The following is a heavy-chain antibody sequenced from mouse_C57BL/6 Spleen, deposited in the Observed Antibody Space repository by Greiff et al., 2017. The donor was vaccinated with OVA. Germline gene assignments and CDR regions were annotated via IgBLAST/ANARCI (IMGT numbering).Heavy chain of an antibody. D-gene: IGHD2-2*01. V-gene: IGHV1-80*01. CDR2: IYPGDGDT. CDR1: GYAFSSYW. J-gene: IGHJ2*01. CDR3: ARSTMVTTEYCFDY. Sequence: QVQLQQSGAELVKPGASVKISCKASGYAFSSYWMNWVKQRPGKGLEWIGQIYPGDGDTNYNGKFKGKATLTADKSSSTAYMQLSSLTSEDSAVYFGARSTMVTTEYCFDYWGQGTTLTVSS.